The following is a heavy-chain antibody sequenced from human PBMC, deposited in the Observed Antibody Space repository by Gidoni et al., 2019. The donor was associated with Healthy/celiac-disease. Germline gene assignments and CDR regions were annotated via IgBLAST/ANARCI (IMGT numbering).Heavy chain of an antibody. CDR3: ARDPLNYYDSSVYHEY. CDR2: IKQDGSEK. CDR1: GFTFRNYW. D-gene: IGHD3-22*01. Sequence: EVELVESGGGLVQPGGSLRLSCVASGFTFRNYWMNWVRQAPGKGLELVANIKQDGSEKYYVDSVKGRFTIYRDNAKNSLYLQMNSLRAEDTAVYYCARDPLNYYDSSVYHEYWGQGTLVTVSS. J-gene: IGHJ4*02. V-gene: IGHV3-7*05.